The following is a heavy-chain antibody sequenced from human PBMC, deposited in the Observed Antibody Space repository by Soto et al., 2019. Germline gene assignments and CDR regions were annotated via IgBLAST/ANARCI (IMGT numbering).Heavy chain of an antibody. CDR1: GYTFTSYD. CDR3: ARTGLVAATVPYCYYG. V-gene: IGHV1-8*01. Sequence: SVKVPFKASGYTFTSYDINWVRQATGQWLGLRGWMNTNSGNTGYAQRLQGRVTMTRNTSISQAYMEMSSLRSEDTAVYYCARTGLVAATVPYCYYG. D-gene: IGHD5-12*01. CDR2: MNTNSGNT. J-gene: IGHJ6*01.